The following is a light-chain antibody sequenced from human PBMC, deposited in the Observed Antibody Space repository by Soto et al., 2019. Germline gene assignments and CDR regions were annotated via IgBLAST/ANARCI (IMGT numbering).Light chain of an antibody. V-gene: IGKV1-27*01. CDR1: QGISNY. J-gene: IGKJ1*01. CDR2: SAS. Sequence: DIQMTQSPSSLSASVGDRVTITCRASQGISNYLAWYQQKPGKVPQLLIYSASVLQSGVPSRFSGSGSETDFPLTISSLQPEDVATYFCQKYNSALWTFGKGTKVEIK. CDR3: QKYNSALWT.